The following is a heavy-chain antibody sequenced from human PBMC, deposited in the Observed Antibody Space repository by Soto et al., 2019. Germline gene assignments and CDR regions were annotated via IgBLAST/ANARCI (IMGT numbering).Heavy chain of an antibody. CDR1: GYTLTELS. J-gene: IGHJ5*02. CDR2: FDPEDGET. CDR3: ATLCSDFDWLIRPFDP. Sequence: ASVKVSCKVSGYTLTELSMHWVRQAPGEGLEWMGGFDPEDGETIYAQKFQGRVTMTEDTSTDTAYMELSSLRSEDTAVYYCATLCSDFDWLIRPFDPWGQGTLVTVSS. D-gene: IGHD3-9*01. V-gene: IGHV1-24*01.